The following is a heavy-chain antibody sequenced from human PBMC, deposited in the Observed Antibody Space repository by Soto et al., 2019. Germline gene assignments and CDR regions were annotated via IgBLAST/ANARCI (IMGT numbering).Heavy chain of an antibody. J-gene: IGHJ5*02. CDR2: IYYSGST. D-gene: IGHD3-22*01. CDR1: GGSVSSGSYY. Sequence: SETLSLTCTVSGGSVSSGSYYWSWIRQPPGKGLEWIGYIYYSGSTNYNPSLKSRVTISVDTSKNQFSLKLSSVTAADTAVYYCAIDRHYYYDSSGYYYWSGWFDPWGQGTLVTVSS. V-gene: IGHV4-61*01. CDR3: AIDRHYYYDSSGYYYWSGWFDP.